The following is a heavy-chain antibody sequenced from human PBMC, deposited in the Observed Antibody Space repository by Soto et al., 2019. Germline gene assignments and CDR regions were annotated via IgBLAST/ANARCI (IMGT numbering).Heavy chain of an antibody. J-gene: IGHJ4*02. CDR1: GFTFSSYA. Sequence: GGSLRLSCAASGFTFSSYAMSWVRQAPGKGLEWVSAISGSGGSTYYADSVKGRFTISRDNSKNTLYLQMNSLRAEDTAVYYCAKHPTTPGYGSGDNDYWGQGTLVTVSS. CDR2: ISGSGGST. D-gene: IGHD3-10*01. CDR3: AKHPTTPGYGSGDNDY. V-gene: IGHV3-23*01.